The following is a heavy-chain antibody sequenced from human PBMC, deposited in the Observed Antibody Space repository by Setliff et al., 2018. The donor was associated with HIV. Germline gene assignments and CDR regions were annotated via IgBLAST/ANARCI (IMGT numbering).Heavy chain of an antibody. Sequence: GASVKVSCKASGGTFTSSAISWVRQARGQGLEWMGAIIPHFDAPQYAQKFQGRVTITADQSTSTAYMELSGRTSEDTAVYYCASPRLDWSFSHFDYWGQGTPVTVSS. V-gene: IGHV1-69*13. CDR3: ASPRLDWSFSHFDY. J-gene: IGHJ4*02. CDR2: IIPHFDAP. D-gene: IGHD3-9*01. CDR1: GGTFTSSA.